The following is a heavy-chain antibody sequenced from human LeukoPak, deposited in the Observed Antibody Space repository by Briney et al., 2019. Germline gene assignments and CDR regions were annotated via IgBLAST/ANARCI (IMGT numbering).Heavy chain of an antibody. V-gene: IGHV4-34*01. Sequence: SETLSLTCAVSGGSFSGYYWSWIRQPPGKGLEWIGESKRSGSTNYNPSLKSRVTISVDTSKNQFSLKLSSVTAADTAVYYCARGGGAMVRGVRRRNWFDPWGEGTLVTVSS. J-gene: IGHJ5*02. CDR2: SKRSGST. D-gene: IGHD3-10*01. CDR3: ARGGGAMVRGVRRRNWFDP. CDR1: GGSFSGYY.